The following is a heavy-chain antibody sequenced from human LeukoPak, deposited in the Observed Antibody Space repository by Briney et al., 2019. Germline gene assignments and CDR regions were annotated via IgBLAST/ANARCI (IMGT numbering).Heavy chain of an antibody. J-gene: IGHJ3*02. Sequence: ASVTVSCKASGYTFTSYGISWVRQAPGQGLEWMGWIRAYNGHTNYAQKLQGRVTMTTETSTSTAYMELRSLRADDTAVYYCTSRGGSVSYYADDAFDIWGQGTMVTVSS. CDR3: TSRGGSVSYYADDAFDI. CDR2: IRAYNGHT. CDR1: GYTFTSYG. D-gene: IGHD3-10*01. V-gene: IGHV1-18*01.